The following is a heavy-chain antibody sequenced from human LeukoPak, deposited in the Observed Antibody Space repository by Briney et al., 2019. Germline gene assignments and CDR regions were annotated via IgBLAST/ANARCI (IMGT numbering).Heavy chain of an antibody. D-gene: IGHD3-16*02. V-gene: IGHV4-4*07. CDR3: ARHLGELSLFREVFDY. CDR2: IYTSGST. CDR1: GGSISSYY. J-gene: IGHJ4*02. Sequence: SETLSLTCTVSGGSISSYYWSWIRQPAGKGLEWIGRIYTSGSTNYNPSLKSRVTISVDTSKNQFSLKLSSVTAADTAVYYCARHLGELSLFREVFDYWGQGTLVTVSS.